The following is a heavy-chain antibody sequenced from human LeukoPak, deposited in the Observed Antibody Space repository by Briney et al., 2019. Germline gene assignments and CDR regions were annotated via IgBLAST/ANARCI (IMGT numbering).Heavy chain of an antibody. V-gene: IGHV3-9*01. CDR1: GFTFDDYA. CDR2: ISWNSGSI. J-gene: IGHJ4*02. D-gene: IGHD3-22*01. Sequence: GRSLRLSCAASGFTFDDYAMHWVRQAPGKGLEWVSGISWNSGSIGYADSVKGRFTISRDNAKNSLYLQMNSLRAEDTALYYCAKVASSGLVYYFDYWGQGTLVTVSS. CDR3: AKVASSGLVYYFDY.